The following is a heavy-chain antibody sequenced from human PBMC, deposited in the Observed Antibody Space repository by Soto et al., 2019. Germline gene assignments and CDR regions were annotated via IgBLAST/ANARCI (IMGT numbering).Heavy chain of an antibody. CDR3: ARQFNFGYYYFDY. Sequence: QLQLQESGPGLVKPSETLSLTCTVSGGSISSSSYSWGWIRQPPGKGLEWVGSIYHSGSTDYNPSLKSRVTVSVDTSKNQFSLKLSSVTAADTAVYYCARQFNFGYYYFDYWGQGTLVTVSS. CDR1: GGSISSSSYS. J-gene: IGHJ4*02. V-gene: IGHV4-39*01. D-gene: IGHD5-18*01. CDR2: IYHSGST.